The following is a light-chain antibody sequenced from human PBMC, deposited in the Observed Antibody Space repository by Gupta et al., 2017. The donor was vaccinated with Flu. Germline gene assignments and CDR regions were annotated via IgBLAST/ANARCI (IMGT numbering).Light chain of an antibody. CDR1: HSVPSNY. CDR2: ATS. CDR3: QQYGDSWT. J-gene: IGKJ1*01. V-gene: IGKV3-20*01. Sequence: PDTLSLSPGQTVTLSCRASHSVPSNYLAWYKQKGGQSPRLLIYATSTRAAGVPDRVSGSGSGTDFTLTITQLEHEDFAVYVCQQYGDSWTFGHGTKVEIK.